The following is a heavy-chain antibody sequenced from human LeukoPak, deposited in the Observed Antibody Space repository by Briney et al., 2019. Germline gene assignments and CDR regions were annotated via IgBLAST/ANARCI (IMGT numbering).Heavy chain of an antibody. CDR3: ANVYYGSGNIPY. CDR1: GFTLSSYA. V-gene: IGHV3-23*01. CDR2: ISGSGGST. D-gene: IGHD3-10*01. J-gene: IGHJ4*02. Sequence: PGGSLRLSCAASGFTLSSYAMSWVRQAPGKGLEWVSAISGSGGSTYYADSVKGRFTISRDNSKNTLYLQMNSLRAEDTAVYYCANVYYGSGNIPYWGQGTLVTVSS.